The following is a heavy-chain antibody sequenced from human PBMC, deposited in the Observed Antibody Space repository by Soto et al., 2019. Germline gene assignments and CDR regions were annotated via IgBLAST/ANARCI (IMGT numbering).Heavy chain of an antibody. V-gene: IGHV2-5*02. J-gene: IGHJ3*02. CDR1: GFSFSTTGEG. D-gene: IGHD3-22*01. CDR3: AHATNYYDRSGYWAMGAFDI. Sequence: QITLKESGPTLVKPTQTLTLTCTFPGFSFSTTGEGVGWIRQPPGKALEWLALIYWDDAKRYRPSLKSRLTITKDTSKNQLVLTITNMDPVDTATYYCAHATNYYDRSGYWAMGAFDIWGQGTMVTVSS. CDR2: IYWDDAK.